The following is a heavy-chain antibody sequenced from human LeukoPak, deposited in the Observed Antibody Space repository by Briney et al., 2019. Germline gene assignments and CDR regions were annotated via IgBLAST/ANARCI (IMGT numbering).Heavy chain of an antibody. CDR3: ARFDVVPAAIGY. J-gene: IGHJ4*02. V-gene: IGHV4-34*12. CDR2: IVHSGST. D-gene: IGHD2-2*01. CDR1: GGSFSGYY. Sequence: PSETLSLTCAVYGGSFSGYYWSWIRQPPGKGLEWIGEIVHSGSTNYNPSLKSRVTISVDTSKNQFSLKLSSVTAADTAVYYCARFDVVPAAIGYWGQGTLVTVSS.